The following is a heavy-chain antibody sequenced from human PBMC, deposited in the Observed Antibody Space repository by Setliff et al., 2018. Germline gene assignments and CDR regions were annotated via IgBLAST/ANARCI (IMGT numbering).Heavy chain of an antibody. D-gene: IGHD2-2*01. Sequence: GSLRLSCAASGFSFSNYAMHWVRQAPGKGLEWVAVISYDGINKYYADSVRGRFTISRDNSKNTLYLQMNSLRVDDTAVYYCAKARYCSGTSCAFDDWGQGTLVTVSS. V-gene: IGHV3-30*07. CDR2: ISYDGINK. CDR1: GFSFSNYA. J-gene: IGHJ4*02. CDR3: AKARYCSGTSCAFDD.